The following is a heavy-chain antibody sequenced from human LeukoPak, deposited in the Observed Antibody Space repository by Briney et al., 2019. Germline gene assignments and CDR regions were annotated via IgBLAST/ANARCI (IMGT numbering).Heavy chain of an antibody. D-gene: IGHD3-22*01. V-gene: IGHV1-2*02. CDR2: INPNSGGT. Sequence: ASVKVSCKASGYTFTGYCMHWVRQAPGQGLEWMGWINPNSGGTNYAQKFQGRVTMTRDTSISTAYMELSSLRSEDTAVYYCARAGDSSGYPDYWGQGTLVTVSS. J-gene: IGHJ4*02. CDR1: GYTFTGYC. CDR3: ARAGDSSGYPDY.